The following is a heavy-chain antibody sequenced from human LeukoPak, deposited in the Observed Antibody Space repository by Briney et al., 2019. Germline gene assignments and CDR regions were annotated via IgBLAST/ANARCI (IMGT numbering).Heavy chain of an antibody. CDR3: ARGGVEYSSSSGRGYYYYYMDV. D-gene: IGHD6-6*01. CDR2: IYYSGST. CDR1: GGSISSYY. Sequence: SETLSLTCTVSGGSISSYYWSWIRQPPGKGLGWIGYIYYSGSTNYNPSLKSRVTISVDTSKNQFSLKLSSVTAADTAVYYCARGGVEYSSSSGRGYYYYYMDVWGKGTTVTVSS. J-gene: IGHJ6*03. V-gene: IGHV4-59*01.